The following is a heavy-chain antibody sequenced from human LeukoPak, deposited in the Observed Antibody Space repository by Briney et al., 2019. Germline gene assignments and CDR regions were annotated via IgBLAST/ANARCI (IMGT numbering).Heavy chain of an antibody. V-gene: IGHV3-21*04. J-gene: IGHJ4*02. CDR3: AKGLFSAFDKYLDS. CDR1: GFDFESYT. D-gene: IGHD5-12*01. Sequence: GGSLRLSCAASGFDFESYTMTWVRQAPGKGLEWVSLISATSSDINYAESVRGRFIITRDNAKNSLFLQMDSLRVEDTAIYYCAKGLFSAFDKYLDSWGQGTLVTVSS. CDR2: ISATSSDI.